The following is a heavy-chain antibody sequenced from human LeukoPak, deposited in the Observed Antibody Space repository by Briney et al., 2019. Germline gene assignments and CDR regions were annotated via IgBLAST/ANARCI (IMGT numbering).Heavy chain of an antibody. CDR3: ARAAPPSYYYDSSGYYPFDY. CDR2: IYYSGST. J-gene: IGHJ4*02. Sequence: SETLSLTCTVSGGSISSYYWSWIRQPPGKGLEWIGYIYYSGSTNYNPSLKSRVTISVDTSKNQFSLKLSSVTAADTAVHYCARAAPPSYYYDSSGYYPFDYWGQGTLVTVSS. V-gene: IGHV4-59*01. D-gene: IGHD3-22*01. CDR1: GGSISSYY.